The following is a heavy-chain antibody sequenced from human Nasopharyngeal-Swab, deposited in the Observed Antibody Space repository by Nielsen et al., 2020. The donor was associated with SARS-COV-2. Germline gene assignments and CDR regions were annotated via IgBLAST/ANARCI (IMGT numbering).Heavy chain of an antibody. V-gene: IGHV4-31*02. CDR3: ARQPTLITGDEFLVYYYYGMDV. CDR2: IYYSGST. D-gene: IGHD7-27*01. Sequence: WIRQPPGKGLEWIGYIYYSGSTYYNPSLKGRVTISVDTSKNQFSLKLSSVTAADTAVYYCARQPTLITGDEFLVYYYYGMDVWGQRTTVTVSS. J-gene: IGHJ6*02.